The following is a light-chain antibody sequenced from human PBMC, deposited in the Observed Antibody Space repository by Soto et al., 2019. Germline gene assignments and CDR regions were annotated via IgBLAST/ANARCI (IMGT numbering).Light chain of an antibody. CDR1: NIGSKI. CDR2: DDR. J-gene: IGLJ2*01. CDR3: ASWDDSLNGVV. Sequence: SYELTQPPSVSVAPGQTARITCGRNNIGSKIVHWYQQKPGQAPVVVVYDDRDRPSGIPERFSGSNSGNTATLTISSVEAGDEADYYCASWDDSLNGVVFGGGTQLTVL. V-gene: IGLV3-21*02.